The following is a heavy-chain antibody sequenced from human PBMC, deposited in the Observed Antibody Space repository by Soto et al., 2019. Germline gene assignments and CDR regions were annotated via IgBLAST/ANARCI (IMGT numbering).Heavy chain of an antibody. CDR1: GGTFSSYA. CDR3: ASLDYYDSSGYYGWFDP. Sequence: QVQLVQSGAEVKKPGSSVKVSCKASGGTFSSYAISWVRQAPGQGLEWMGGIIPICGTANYARKFQGRVTITADKCTSTAYMELSSLRSEDTAVYYCASLDYYDSSGYYGWFDPWGQGTLVTVSS. V-gene: IGHV1-69*06. J-gene: IGHJ5*02. D-gene: IGHD3-22*01. CDR2: IIPICGTA.